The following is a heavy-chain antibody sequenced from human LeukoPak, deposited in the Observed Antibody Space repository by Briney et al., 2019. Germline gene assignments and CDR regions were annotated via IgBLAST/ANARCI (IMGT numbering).Heavy chain of an antibody. D-gene: IGHD1-7*01. CDR1: GFIVSSNY. V-gene: IGHV3-66*01. CDR2: IYSGRNT. J-gene: IGHJ6*03. CDR3: ARDSPTNWNYLYYYYYYMDV. Sequence: GGSLRLSCTASGFIVSSNYMSWVRQAPGKGLEWVSVIYSGRNTYYADSVKGRFTISSDYYKNTLYLQMNSLRAEDTAVYYCARDSPTNWNYLYYYYYYMDVWGKGTTVTVSS.